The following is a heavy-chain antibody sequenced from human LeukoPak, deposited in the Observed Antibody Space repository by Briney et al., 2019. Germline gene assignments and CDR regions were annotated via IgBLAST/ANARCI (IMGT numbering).Heavy chain of an antibody. Sequence: ASVKVSCKASGYTFTGYYMHWVRQAPGQGLEWMGWINPNSGGTNYAQKFQGRVTMTRDTSISTAYMELSRLRSDDTAVYYCARDLFHRYYDSSGRAFDYWGQGTLVTVSS. D-gene: IGHD3-22*01. CDR2: INPNSGGT. V-gene: IGHV1-2*02. J-gene: IGHJ4*02. CDR1: GYTFTGYY. CDR3: ARDLFHRYYDSSGRAFDY.